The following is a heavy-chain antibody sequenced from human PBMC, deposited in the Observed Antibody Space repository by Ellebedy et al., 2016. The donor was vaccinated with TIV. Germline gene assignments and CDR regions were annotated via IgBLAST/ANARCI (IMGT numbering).Heavy chain of an antibody. CDR2: INHSGST. Sequence: SETLSLTXTVSGGSISSGSYYWSWIRQPPGKGLEWIGEINHSGSTNYNPSLKSRVTISVDTSKNQFSLKLSSVTAADTAVYYCARRGGGYWGQGTLVTVSS. CDR1: GGSISSGSYY. CDR3: ARRGGGY. V-gene: IGHV4-39*07. J-gene: IGHJ4*02. D-gene: IGHD3-16*01.